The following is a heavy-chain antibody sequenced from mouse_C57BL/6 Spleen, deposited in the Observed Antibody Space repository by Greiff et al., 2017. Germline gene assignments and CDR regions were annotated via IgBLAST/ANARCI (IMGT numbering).Heavy chain of an antibody. Sequence: VKLMESGAELVKPGASVKLSCKASGYTFTEYTIHWVKQRSGQGLEWIGWFYPGSGSIKYNEKFKAKATLTADKSSSTVYMELSRLTSEDSAVYFCARHDYDGFPIDYWGQGTSVTVSS. J-gene: IGHJ4*01. D-gene: IGHD2-3*01. CDR1: GYTFTEYT. CDR2: FYPGSGSI. CDR3: ARHDYDGFPIDY. V-gene: IGHV1-62-2*01.